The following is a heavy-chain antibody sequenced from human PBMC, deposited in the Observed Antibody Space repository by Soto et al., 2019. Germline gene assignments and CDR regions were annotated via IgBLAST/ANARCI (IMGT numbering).Heavy chain of an antibody. CDR3: ARDWDCSSTSCYDPYENFDY. CDR2: ISSSSSYI. V-gene: IGHV3-21*01. J-gene: IGHJ4*02. Sequence: PGGSLRLSCAASGFTFSSYSMNWVRQAPGKGLEWVSSISSSSSYIYYADSVKGRFTISRDNAKNSLYLQMNSLRAEDTAVYYCARDWDCSSTSCYDPYENFDYWGQGTLVTVSS. D-gene: IGHD2-2*01. CDR1: GFTFSSYS.